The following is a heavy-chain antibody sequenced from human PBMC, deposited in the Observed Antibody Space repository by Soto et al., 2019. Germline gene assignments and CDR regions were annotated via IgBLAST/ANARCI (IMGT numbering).Heavy chain of an antibody. CDR1: GGTFSSYA. CDR3: ARDSLDYYDSSGYYYAPPLGW. V-gene: IGHV1-69*13. Sequence: SVKVSCKASGGTFSSYAISWVRQAPGQGLEWMGGIIPIFGTANYAQKFQGRVTITADESTSTAYMELSSLRSEDTAVYYCARDSLDYYDSSGYYYAPPLGWWGQGTLVTVSS. CDR2: IIPIFGTA. J-gene: IGHJ4*02. D-gene: IGHD3-22*01.